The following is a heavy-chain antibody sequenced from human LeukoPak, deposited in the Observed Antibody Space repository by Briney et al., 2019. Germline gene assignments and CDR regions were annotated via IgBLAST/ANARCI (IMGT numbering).Heavy chain of an antibody. CDR1: GGSFSGYY. CDR2: INHSGST. V-gene: IGHV4-34*01. CDR3: ARCLGASSWYDAFDI. D-gene: IGHD6-13*01. Sequence: PSETLSLTCAVYGGSFSGYYWSWIRQPPGKGLEWIGEINHSGSTNYNPSLKSRVTISVDTSKNQFSLKLSSVTAADTAVYYCARCLGASSWYDAFDIWGQGTMVTVSS. J-gene: IGHJ3*02.